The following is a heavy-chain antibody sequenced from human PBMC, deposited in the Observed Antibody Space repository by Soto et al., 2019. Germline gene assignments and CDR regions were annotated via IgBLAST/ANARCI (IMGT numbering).Heavy chain of an antibody. J-gene: IGHJ5*02. CDR2: IYGTGTT. D-gene: IGHD1-26*01. CDR3: AGFSSGTYLFDL. Sequence: ETLSLTCTVSDGSISSYYWSWIRQPPGKGLGWIGYIYGTGTTNYSPSLTNRVTISVDMSKNQFSLRLSSVTAADTAVYYCAGFSSGTYLFDLWGQGTPVTVS. CDR1: DGSISSYY. V-gene: IGHV4-59*01.